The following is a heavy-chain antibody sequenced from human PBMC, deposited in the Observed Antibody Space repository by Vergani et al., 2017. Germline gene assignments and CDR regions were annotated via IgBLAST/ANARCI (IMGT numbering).Heavy chain of an antibody. D-gene: IGHD3-9*01. CDR1: GYTFTGYE. Sequence: QVQLMQSGAEVKKPGASVKISCKASGYTFTGYEVHWVRQAPGQGLEWMGIINPSGGHTNYAQKFQGRVTMTRDTSTSTVYMELSSLRSEDTAIYYCARGDYGILTGYRYWGQGTLVTVSA. CDR2: INPSGGHT. CDR3: ARGDYGILTGYRY. V-gene: IGHV1-46*03. J-gene: IGHJ4*02.